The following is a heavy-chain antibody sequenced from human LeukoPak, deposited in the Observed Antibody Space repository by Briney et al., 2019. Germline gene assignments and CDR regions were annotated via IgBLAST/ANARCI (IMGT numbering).Heavy chain of an antibody. J-gene: IGHJ4*02. D-gene: IGHD3-22*01. CDR2: IIPIFGTA. CDR3: ARDLGYYDSSGYYEAFDY. CDR1: GGTFSSYA. Sequence: ASVKVSCTASGGTFSSYAISWVRQAPGQGLEWMGGIIPIFGTANYAQKFQGRVTITADESTSTAYMELSSLRSEDTAVYYCARDLGYYDSSGYYEAFDYWGQGTLVTVSS. V-gene: IGHV1-69*13.